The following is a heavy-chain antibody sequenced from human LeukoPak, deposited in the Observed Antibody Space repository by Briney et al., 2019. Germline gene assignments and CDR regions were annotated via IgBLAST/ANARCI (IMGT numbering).Heavy chain of an antibody. Sequence: ASVKVSCKVSGYTLTELSMHWVRQAPGKGLEWMGGFDPEDGETTYAQKFQGRVTMTEDTSTDTAYMELSSLRSEDTAVYYCASGYSSSWYEVEVFDYWGQGTLVTVSS. CDR1: GYTLTELS. J-gene: IGHJ4*02. CDR2: FDPEDGET. V-gene: IGHV1-24*01. CDR3: ASGYSSSWYEVEVFDY. D-gene: IGHD6-13*01.